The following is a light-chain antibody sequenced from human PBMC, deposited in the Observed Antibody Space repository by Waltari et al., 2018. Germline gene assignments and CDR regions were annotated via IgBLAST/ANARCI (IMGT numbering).Light chain of an antibody. V-gene: IGLV2-8*01. CDR2: EVS. J-gene: IGLJ2*01. CDR3: SSYVANNNPV. Sequence: QSALTQPPSASGSPGQSVTISCTGTSSDVGGYNFVSWYQHHPGTAPRLIIYEVSERPSGVPDRFSGSKSGNTASLTVSGLQAEDEADYYCSSYVANNNPVFGGGTKLTVL. CDR1: SSDVGGYNF.